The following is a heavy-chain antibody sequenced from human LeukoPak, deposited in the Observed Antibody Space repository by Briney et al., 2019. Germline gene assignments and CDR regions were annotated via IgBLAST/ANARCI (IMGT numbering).Heavy chain of an antibody. D-gene: IGHD3-10*01. CDR2: ISFDGRTK. J-gene: IGHJ4*02. CDR3: ARDGYASGSHDY. CDR1: GFTFSSHA. Sequence: PGGSLRLSCAGSGFTFSSHAMNWVRQAPDKGLEWVAIISFDGRTKHYAESVKGRFTISRDNAKSSLYLQMNSLRVEDSAVYYCARDGYASGSHDYWGQGTLVTVSS. V-gene: IGHV3-30*04.